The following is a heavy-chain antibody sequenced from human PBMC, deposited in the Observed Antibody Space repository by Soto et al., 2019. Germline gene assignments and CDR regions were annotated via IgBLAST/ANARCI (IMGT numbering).Heavy chain of an antibody. Sequence: QVQLVQSGAEVKKPGSSVKVSCTASAGTFSSYAISWVRQAPGQRLEWMGGIIPIFVTANYAQKFQGRVTIPADESTSTADMELSSLRSEDTAVYYCARGRGGDGKAIYFDYWGQGTLVTVSS. CDR2: IIPIFVTA. V-gene: IGHV1-69*01. J-gene: IGHJ4*02. D-gene: IGHD2-21*01. CDR3: ARGRGGDGKAIYFDY. CDR1: AGTFSSYA.